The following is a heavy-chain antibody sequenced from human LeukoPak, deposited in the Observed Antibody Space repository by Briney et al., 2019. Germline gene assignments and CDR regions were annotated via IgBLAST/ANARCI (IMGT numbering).Heavy chain of an antibody. J-gene: IGHJ4*02. D-gene: IGHD6-13*01. CDR1: GFTFSSYS. V-gene: IGHV3-21*01. Sequence: GGSLRLSCAASGFTFSSYSMNWVRQAPGKGLEWVSSISSSSSSYIYYADSVKGRFTISRDNAKNSLYLQMNSLRAEDTAVYYCARDFVAAAGRYDYWGQGTLVTVSS. CDR2: ISSSSSSYI. CDR3: ARDFVAAAGRYDY.